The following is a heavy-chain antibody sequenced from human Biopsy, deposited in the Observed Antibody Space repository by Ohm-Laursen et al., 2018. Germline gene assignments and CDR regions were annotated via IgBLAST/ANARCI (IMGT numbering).Heavy chain of an antibody. CDR2: IFYSANT. D-gene: IGHD5-12*01. V-gene: IGHV4-31*03. CDR3: ARLGSGDYFPTFFDF. CDR1: GVSINGGRYY. J-gene: IGHJ4*02. Sequence: TLSLTCTVSGVSINGGRYYWNWIRHHPGKSLEWIGNIFYSANTYYNPSLKSRVTISVDTSKNQFSLKLSSATAADTAVYYCARLGSGDYFPTFFDFWGQGALVTVSS.